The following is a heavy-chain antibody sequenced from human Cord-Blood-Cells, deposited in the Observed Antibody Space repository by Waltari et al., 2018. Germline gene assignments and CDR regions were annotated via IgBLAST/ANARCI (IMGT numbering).Heavy chain of an antibody. J-gene: IGHJ5*02. CDR2: MNPNSGNT. D-gene: IGHD6-13*01. V-gene: IGHV1-8*01. CDR1: GYTFTSYD. Sequence: QVQLVQSGAEVKKPGASVKVSCKASGYTFTSYDITWVRQATGRGLEWMGWMNPNSGNTGYAQKFQGRVTMTRNTSISTAYMELSSLRSEDTAVYYCAREPRRIAAARFDPWGQGTLVTVSS. CDR3: AREPRRIAAARFDP.